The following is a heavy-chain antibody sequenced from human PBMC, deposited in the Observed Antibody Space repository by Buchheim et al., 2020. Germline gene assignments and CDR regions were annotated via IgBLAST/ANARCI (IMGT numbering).Heavy chain of an antibody. J-gene: IGHJ5*02. CDR3: ARETQMSGSGKWLDP. Sequence: QVQLQESGPGLVKPSGTLSLTCAVSGGSISSSKWWNWVRQPPGKGLEGIGQIYDSRVTNYTPSLKSRVTISIDNSKNQFFLNLNSVTAADTAVYYCARETQMSGSGKWLDPWGKGTL. CDR1: GGSISSSKW. CDR2: IYDSRVT. V-gene: IGHV4-4*02. D-gene: IGHD1-26*01.